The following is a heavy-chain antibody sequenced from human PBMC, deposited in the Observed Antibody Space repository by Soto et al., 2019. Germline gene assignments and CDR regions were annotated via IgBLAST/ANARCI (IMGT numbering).Heavy chain of an antibody. CDR2: IWYDGSNK. J-gene: IGHJ6*02. D-gene: IGHD3-9*01. CDR3: AREGPDPGSPDILTGYYIVHYYYGMDV. CDR1: GFTFSSYG. V-gene: IGHV3-33*01. Sequence: QVQLVESGGGVVQPGRSLRLSCAASGFTFSSYGMHWVRQAPGKGLEWVAVIWYDGSNKYYADSVKGRFTISRDNSKNTLYLQMNSLRAEDTAVYYCAREGPDPGSPDILTGYYIVHYYYGMDVWGQGTTVTVSS.